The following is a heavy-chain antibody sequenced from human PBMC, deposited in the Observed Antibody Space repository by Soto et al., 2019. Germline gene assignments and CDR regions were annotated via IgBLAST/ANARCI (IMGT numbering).Heavy chain of an antibody. CDR2: IYSGGAT. J-gene: IGHJ4*02. V-gene: IGHV3-66*01. CDR3: ARDGTYNRV. CDR1: GFTVSNNY. Sequence: EVQLVESGGGLVQPGGSLRLSCAASGFTVSNNYMRWVRQAPGKGLEWVSLIYSGGATYYADSVKGRFTISRNNSKNTLYLQMHSLRAEDTAVYYCARDGTYNRVGGQGILVTGSS. D-gene: IGHD1-1*01.